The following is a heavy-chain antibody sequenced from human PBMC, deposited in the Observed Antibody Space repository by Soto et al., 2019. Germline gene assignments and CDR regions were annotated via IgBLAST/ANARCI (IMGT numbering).Heavy chain of an antibody. J-gene: IGHJ4*02. CDR1: GFTFNTYG. V-gene: IGHV3-30*18. Sequence: QVQLVESGGAVVQPGKSLRLSCADSGFTFNTYGMYWVRQAPGKGLEWVAAISYDGSNKYHADSVKGRFTISRDNSKNTLYLQMNSLRVEDTAVYYCAKDIVRYTYGACDYWGQGALVTVSS. CDR2: ISYDGSNK. CDR3: AKDIVRYTYGACDY. D-gene: IGHD5-18*01.